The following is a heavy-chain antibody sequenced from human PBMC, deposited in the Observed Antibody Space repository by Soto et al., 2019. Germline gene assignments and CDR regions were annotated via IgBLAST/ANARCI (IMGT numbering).Heavy chain of an antibody. J-gene: IGHJ4*02. Sequence: GGSLRLSCAASGFIFTDYSMTWIRQAPGKGPEWVSYISNGDETTQYADSVKGRFTISRDNAKNSLYLQMDSLRAEDTAVYYCARGSMPSEFFDYWGQGTLVTVSS. CDR3: ARGSMPSEFFDY. V-gene: IGHV3-11*04. D-gene: IGHD2-2*01. CDR1: GFIFTDYS. CDR2: ISNGDETT.